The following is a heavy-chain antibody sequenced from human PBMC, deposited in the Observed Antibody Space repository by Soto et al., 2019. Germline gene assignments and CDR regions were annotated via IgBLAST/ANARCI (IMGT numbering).Heavy chain of an antibody. CDR2: ISYDGSNK. Sequence: PGGSLRLSCAVSEIIFSGYGMHWVRQAPGKGLEWVAVISYDGSNKYYADSVKGRFTISRDNSKNTLYLQMNSLRAEDTAVYYCAKDRQLGSRYYYYYYMDVWGKGTTVTVSS. D-gene: IGHD6-6*01. V-gene: IGHV3-30*18. J-gene: IGHJ6*03. CDR3: AKDRQLGSRYYYYYYMDV. CDR1: EIIFSGYG.